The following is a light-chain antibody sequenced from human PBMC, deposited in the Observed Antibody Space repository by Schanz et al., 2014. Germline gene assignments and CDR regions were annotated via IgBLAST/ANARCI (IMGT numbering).Light chain of an antibody. CDR3: HQYGISPFT. CDR1: QSVSSN. V-gene: IGKV3-15*01. Sequence: EIVMTQSQATLSVSPGERATLSCRASQSVSSNLAWYQQKPGQAPRLLIYGASTRATGIPARFSGSGSGTDFTLTISRLEPEDFAVYYCHQYGISPFTFGPGTKVDIK. CDR2: GAS. J-gene: IGKJ3*01.